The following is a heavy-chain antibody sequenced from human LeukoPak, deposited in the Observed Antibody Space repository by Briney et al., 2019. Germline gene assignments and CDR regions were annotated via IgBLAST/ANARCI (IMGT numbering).Heavy chain of an antibody. CDR2: ISGDGTRT. CDR3: AKDTEYCSSTSCSTDIFDY. D-gene: IGHD2-2*02. Sequence: GGSLRLSCAASGFTFDDYGIHWVRQAPGKGLEWVSLISGDGTRTYYADSVRGRFTVSRDNAKNSLYLQMNSLRTEDTALYYCAKDTEYCSSTSCSTDIFDYWGQGTLVTVSS. CDR1: GFTFDDYG. V-gene: IGHV3-43*02. J-gene: IGHJ4*02.